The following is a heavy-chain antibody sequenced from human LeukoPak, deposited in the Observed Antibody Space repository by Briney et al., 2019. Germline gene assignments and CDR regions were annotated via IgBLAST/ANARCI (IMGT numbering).Heavy chain of an antibody. D-gene: IGHD3-22*01. Sequence: SETLSLTCTVSGGSISSYYWSWIRQPAGKGLEWIGRIYTSGSTNYNPSLKSRVTMLVDTSKNQFSLKLSSVTAADTAVYYCARDATYYYDSSGYFLFDYWGQGTLVTVSS. CDR3: ARDATYYYDSSGYFLFDY. J-gene: IGHJ4*02. CDR1: GGSISSYY. CDR2: IYTSGST. V-gene: IGHV4-4*07.